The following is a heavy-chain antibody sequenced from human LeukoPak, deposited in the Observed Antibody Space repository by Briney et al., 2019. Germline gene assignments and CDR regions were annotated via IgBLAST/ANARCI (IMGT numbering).Heavy chain of an antibody. J-gene: IGHJ4*02. V-gene: IGHV3-23*01. CDR1: GFTFSSYG. CDR3: AKDDRWLQFCC. CDR2: ISSSGSTI. D-gene: IGHD5-24*01. Sequence: GGSLRLSCAASGFTFSSYGMSWVRQAPGKGLEWVSYISSSGSTIYYADSVKGRFTISRDNSRNTVYLQMNSLRAEDTAVYYCAKDDRWLQFCCWGQGTLVTVSA.